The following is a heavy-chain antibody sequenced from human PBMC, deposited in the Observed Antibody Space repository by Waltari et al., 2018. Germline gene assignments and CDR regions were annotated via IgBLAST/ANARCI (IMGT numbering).Heavy chain of an antibody. CDR3: ARLYCSGSNCYFDS. V-gene: IGHV4-39*01. D-gene: IGHD2-15*01. CDR1: GGSISSSNYY. J-gene: IGHJ4*02. CDR2: IDYSGGT. Sequence: QLQLQESGPGLVKPSETLSLTCTVSGGSISSSNYYWGWVRQPPGKGLEWIGSIDYSGGTYYNPSLKSRDTISVDTSKNQFSVRLSSVTAADTAVYYCARLYCSGSNCYFDSWGQGTLVTVSS.